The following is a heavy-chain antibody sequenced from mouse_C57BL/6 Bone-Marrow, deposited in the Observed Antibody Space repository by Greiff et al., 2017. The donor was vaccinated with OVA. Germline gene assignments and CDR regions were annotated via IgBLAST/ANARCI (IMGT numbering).Heavy chain of an antibody. CDR3: ARDYYGSSPDY. CDR2: IYPRSGNT. V-gene: IGHV1-81*01. Sequence: QVQLQQSGAELARPGASVKLSCKASGYTFTSYGISWVKQRTGQGLEWIGEIYPRSGNTYYNEKFKGKATLTADKSSSTAYMELRSLTSEDAAVYFCARDYYGSSPDYWGQGTTLTVSS. J-gene: IGHJ2*01. D-gene: IGHD1-1*01. CDR1: GYTFTSYG.